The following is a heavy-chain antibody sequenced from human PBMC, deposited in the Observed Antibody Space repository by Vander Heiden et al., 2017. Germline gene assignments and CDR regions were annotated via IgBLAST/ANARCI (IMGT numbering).Heavy chain of an antibody. CDR3: ARQKRFLGPVDS. Sequence: QVQLVQSGAEVTEPGSSVKVSCKASGGTFSNYTISWVRQAPGQGLEWMGGIIPRFASATYPQKFQGRVTITADESTTTAYMELSSLRSEDSALYFCARQKRFLGPVDSWGQGTLVTVSS. CDR2: IIPRFASA. J-gene: IGHJ4*02. D-gene: IGHD3-3*01. V-gene: IGHV1-69*01. CDR1: GGTFSNYT.